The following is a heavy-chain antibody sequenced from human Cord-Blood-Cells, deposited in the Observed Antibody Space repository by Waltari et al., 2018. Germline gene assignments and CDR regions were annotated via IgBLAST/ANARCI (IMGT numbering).Heavy chain of an antibody. D-gene: IGHD1-26*01. J-gene: IGHJ4*02. CDR2: IYYSGST. Sequence: QVQLPESGSGLVKPSETLSLTCTAPGGSISSYYLGWIRQPPGKGLEWIGYIYYSGSTNYNPSLKSRVTISVDTSKNQFSLKLSSVTAADTAVYYCARHPPGGSYYFDYWGQGTLVTVSS. V-gene: IGHV4-59*08. CDR3: ARHPPGGSYYFDY. CDR1: GGSISSYY.